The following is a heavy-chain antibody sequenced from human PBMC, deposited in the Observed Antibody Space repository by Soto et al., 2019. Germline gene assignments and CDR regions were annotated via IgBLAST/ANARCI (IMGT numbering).Heavy chain of an antibody. V-gene: IGHV2-5*02. D-gene: IGHD3-22*01. CDR1: GFSLSTSGVG. J-gene: IGHJ5*02. CDR2: IYWDDDK. CDR3: AHLLEEYYYDSRGDWFDP. Sequence: SGPTLVNPTQTLTLTCTFSGFSLSTSGVGVGWIRQPPGKALEWLALIYWDDDKRYSPSLKSRLTITKDTSKNQVVLTTTNMDPVDTATYYCAHLLEEYYYDSRGDWFDPWGQGTLVTVSS.